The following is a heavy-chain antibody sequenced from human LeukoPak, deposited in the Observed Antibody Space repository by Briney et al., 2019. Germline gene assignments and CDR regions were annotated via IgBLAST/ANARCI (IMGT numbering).Heavy chain of an antibody. V-gene: IGHV3-48*04. Sequence: GGSLRLSCAASGFIFSNSWMSWVRQTPGKGLEWVSYTSSSGSTRYYTDSVKGRFTISRDNAKNSLFLQMNNLRAEDTAVYYCSRLSAMLRGPEPFYYFEYWGQGILVTVSS. CDR2: TSSSGSTR. CDR3: SRLSAMLRGPEPFYYFEY. D-gene: IGHD3-10*01. J-gene: IGHJ4*02. CDR1: GFIFSNSW.